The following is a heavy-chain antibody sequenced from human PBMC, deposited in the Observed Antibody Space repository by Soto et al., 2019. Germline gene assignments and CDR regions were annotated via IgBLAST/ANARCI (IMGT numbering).Heavy chain of an antibody. CDR3: ARGLLAQSFYFDF. CDR2: ISQSGTT. CDR1: GGSLMGNS. Sequence: QQGGAELWRPRETRTFPCGVPGGSLMGNSGNWLRQPPGKGPEWIGEISQSGTTNYNPTLKSRVTMSVDTSKRQFSLNITSVTAADTAVYYCARGLLAQSFYFDFWGQGTLVIVSS. J-gene: IGHJ4*02. V-gene: IGHV4-34*02. D-gene: IGHD2-8*02.